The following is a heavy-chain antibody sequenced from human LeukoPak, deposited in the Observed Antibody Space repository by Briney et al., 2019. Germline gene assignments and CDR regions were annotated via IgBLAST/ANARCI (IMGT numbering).Heavy chain of an antibody. D-gene: IGHD1-1*01. CDR2: ISYDGSNE. CDR3: AREHDYYFDY. CDR1: GFTFSSYG. V-gene: IGHV3-30*03. Sequence: GGSLRLSCAASGFTFSSYGMHWVRQAPGKGLEWVAVISYDGSNEYYADSVKGRFTISRDNSKNTLYLQMSSLRAEDTAVYYCAREHDYYFDYWGQGTLVTVSS. J-gene: IGHJ4*02.